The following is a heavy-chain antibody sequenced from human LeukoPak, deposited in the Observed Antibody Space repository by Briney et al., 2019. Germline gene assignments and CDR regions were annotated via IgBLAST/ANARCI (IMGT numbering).Heavy chain of an antibody. CDR2: IIPIFGTA. J-gene: IGHJ3*01. D-gene: IGHD5-24*01. CDR3: ASLETATIRVRF. V-gene: IGHV1-69*01. Sequence: ASVKVSCKASGGTFSSYAISWVRQAPGQGLEWMGGIIPIFGTANYAQKFQGRVTITADESTSTAYMELSSLRSEDTAVYYCASLETATIRVRFWGQGTMVTVSS. CDR1: GGTFSSYA.